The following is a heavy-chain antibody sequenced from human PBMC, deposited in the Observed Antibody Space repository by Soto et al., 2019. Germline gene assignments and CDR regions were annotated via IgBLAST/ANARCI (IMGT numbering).Heavy chain of an antibody. D-gene: IGHD5-12*01. V-gene: IGHV3-21*01. J-gene: IGHJ4*02. CDR2: ISSSSSYI. CDR1: GFTFSSYS. Sequence: EVQLVESGGGLVKPGGSLRLSCAASGFTFSSYSMNWVRQAPGKGLEWVSSISSSSSYIYYADSVKGRFTISRDNAKNSLYLQMNSLRAEDTAVYYCARRYSGHEEPYYFDYWGQGTLVTVSS. CDR3: ARRYSGHEEPYYFDY.